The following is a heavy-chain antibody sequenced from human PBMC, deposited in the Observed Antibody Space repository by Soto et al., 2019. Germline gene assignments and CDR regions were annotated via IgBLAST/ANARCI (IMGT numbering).Heavy chain of an antibody. V-gene: IGHV3-11*06. D-gene: IGHD5-12*01. CDR1: VFTFIDYY. J-gene: IGHJ6*02. Sequence: GWSLRLSCASSVFTFIDYYMSWIRQAPGKGLEYISYISSSSGSTNYADSVKGRFTISRDNAKNSLYLQMSSLRAEDTAVYYCARDRGGYDRLYYYHGMDVWGQGTTVTVSS. CDR2: ISSSSGST. CDR3: ARDRGGYDRLYYYHGMDV.